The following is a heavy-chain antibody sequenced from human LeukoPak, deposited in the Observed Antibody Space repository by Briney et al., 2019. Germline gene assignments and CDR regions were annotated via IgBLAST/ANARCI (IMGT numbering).Heavy chain of an antibody. V-gene: IGHV3-66*01. Sequence: GWSLRLSCAASGFTVSSNYMSWVRQAPGKGLEWVSVIYSGGSTYYADSVKGRFTISRDNSKNTLYLQMNSLRAEDTAVYYCARDCSGGSCYYYYGMDVWGQGTTVTVSS. CDR2: IYSGGST. CDR1: GFTVSSNY. J-gene: IGHJ6*02. D-gene: IGHD2-15*01. CDR3: ARDCSGGSCYYYYGMDV.